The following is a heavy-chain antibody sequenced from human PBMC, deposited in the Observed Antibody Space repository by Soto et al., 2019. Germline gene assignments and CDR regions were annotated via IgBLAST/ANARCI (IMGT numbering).Heavy chain of an antibody. CDR2: IYYSGCT. CDR3: ARDQGGYIWTGYYPDYSYGMDV. CDR1: GGPISSYY. D-gene: IGHD3-9*01. V-gene: IGHV4-59*01. J-gene: IGHJ6*02. Sequence: SATLSLTCTVSGGPISSYYWSWNRQPPGKGLEWIGYIYYSGCTNYNPSLKSRVTISVDTSKNPFSLKLSSVTAADTAVYYCARDQGGYIWTGYYPDYSYGMDVWGQGTTVTVSS.